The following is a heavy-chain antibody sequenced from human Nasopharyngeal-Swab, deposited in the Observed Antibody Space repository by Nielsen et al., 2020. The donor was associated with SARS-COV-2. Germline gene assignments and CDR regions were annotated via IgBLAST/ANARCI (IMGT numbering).Heavy chain of an antibody. CDR1: GCSISSYY. J-gene: IGHJ4*02. D-gene: IGHD6-6*01. CDR3: PRGERRAARPPGGYFNY. Sequence: SETLSLTCTLSGCSISSYYWSWIRQLPGKGQEWFGYIDYSGITNYNPSLKSRVPITVDTSKNQFSLKLSSVTAAGTAVYYCPRGERRAARPPGGYFNYWGQGTLVTVSS. CDR2: IDYSGIT. V-gene: IGHV4-59*01.